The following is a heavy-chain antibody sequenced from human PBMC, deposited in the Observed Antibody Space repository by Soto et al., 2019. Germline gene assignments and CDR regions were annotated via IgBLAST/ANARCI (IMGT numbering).Heavy chain of an antibody. CDR2: IYYSGST. Sequence: SETLSLTCTVSGGSISSSSYYWAWVRQPPGKGPEWIGSIYYSGSTYYNPSLKSRVTISVDTSKNQFSLKLSSVTAEDTAVYYCARDSLYCSGGSCYPPYFDYWGQGTLVTVSS. J-gene: IGHJ4*02. D-gene: IGHD2-15*01. V-gene: IGHV4-39*02. CDR1: GGSISSSSYY. CDR3: ARDSLYCSGGSCYPPYFDY.